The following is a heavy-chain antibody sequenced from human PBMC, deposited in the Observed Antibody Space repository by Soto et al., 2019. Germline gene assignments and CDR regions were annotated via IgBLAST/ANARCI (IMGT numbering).Heavy chain of an antibody. D-gene: IGHD3-22*01. CDR2: INPSGGST. CDR3: ARERYYYDSSGYLGVYYYYGMDV. CDR1: GYTFTSYY. V-gene: IGHV1-46*01. Sequence: ASVKVSCKASGYTFTSYYMHWLRQASGQELEWMAIINPSGGSTSYAQKFQGRVTMTRDTSTSTVYMELSSLRSEDTAVYYCARERYYYDSSGYLGVYYYYGMDVWGQGTTVTVSS. J-gene: IGHJ6*02.